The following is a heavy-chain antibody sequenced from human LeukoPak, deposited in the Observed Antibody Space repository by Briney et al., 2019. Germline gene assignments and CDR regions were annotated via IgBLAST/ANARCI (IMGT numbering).Heavy chain of an antibody. Sequence: PGGSLRLSCAASGFTFSRYDMFWVRQATGKGLEWVSAIGTAGDTYSPGSVKGRFTISRENAKNSLYLQMNSLRAGDTAVYYCARGPGYDILTGQGAFDIWGQGTMVTVSS. CDR3: ARGPGYDILTGQGAFDI. J-gene: IGHJ3*02. D-gene: IGHD3-9*01. V-gene: IGHV3-13*01. CDR2: IGTAGDT. CDR1: GFTFSRYD.